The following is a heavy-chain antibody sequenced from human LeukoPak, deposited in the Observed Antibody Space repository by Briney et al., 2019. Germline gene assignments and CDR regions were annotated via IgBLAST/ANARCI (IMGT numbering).Heavy chain of an antibody. Sequence: ASVKVSCKASGYTFTSYHMHWVRQAPGQGLEWMGIINPSGGSTSYAQKFQGRVTMTRDTSTSTVYMELSSLRSEDTAVYYCAREDEGGYCTGGVCYLDAFDIWGQGTMVTVSS. CDR2: INPSGGST. D-gene: IGHD2-8*02. J-gene: IGHJ3*02. V-gene: IGHV1-46*01. CDR3: AREDEGGYCTGGVCYLDAFDI. CDR1: GYTFTSYH.